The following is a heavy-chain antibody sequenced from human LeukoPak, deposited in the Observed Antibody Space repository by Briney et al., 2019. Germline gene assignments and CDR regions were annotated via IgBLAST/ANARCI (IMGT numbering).Heavy chain of an antibody. J-gene: IGHJ4*02. CDR3: ARVAADFNNYDFWSGYYFDY. CDR2: IYYSGST. Sequence: SETLSLTCTVSGGSISSYYWSWLRQPPGKGLEWIGYIYYSGSTNYNPSLKSRVTISVDTSKNQFSLKLSSVTAADTAVYYGARVAADFNNYDFWSGYYFDYWGQGTLVTVSS. CDR1: GGSISSYY. D-gene: IGHD3-3*01. V-gene: IGHV4-59*01.